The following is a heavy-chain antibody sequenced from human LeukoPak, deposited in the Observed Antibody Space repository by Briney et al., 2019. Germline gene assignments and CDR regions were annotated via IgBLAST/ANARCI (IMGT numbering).Heavy chain of an antibody. CDR3: SKDFTVTTVGYFHY. CDR1: GFAFSTYA. CDR2: IRSGGNT. V-gene: IGHV3-23*01. D-gene: IGHD4-17*01. Sequence: GGSLRLSCAASGFAFSTYAMSWVRQAPGKGLEWVSSIRSGGNTYYADSVKGRFTISRDNSKNTLFLQLNSLRAEDTAVYFCSKDFTVTTVGYFHYWGQGTLVTVSS. J-gene: IGHJ1*01.